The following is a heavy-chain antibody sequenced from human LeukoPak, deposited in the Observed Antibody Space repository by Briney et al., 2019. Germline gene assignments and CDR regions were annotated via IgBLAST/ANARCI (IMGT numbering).Heavy chain of an antibody. D-gene: IGHD2-8*01. Sequence: SETLSLTCAVYGGSFSGYYWSWIRQPPGKGLEWIGEINHSGSTNYNPSLKSRVTISVDTSKNQFSLKLSSVTAADTAVYYCARDPPRYCTNGVGYTRSYYFDYWGQGTLVTVSS. J-gene: IGHJ4*02. V-gene: IGHV4-34*01. CDR2: INHSGST. CDR1: GGSFSGYY. CDR3: ARDPPRYCTNGVGYTRSYYFDY.